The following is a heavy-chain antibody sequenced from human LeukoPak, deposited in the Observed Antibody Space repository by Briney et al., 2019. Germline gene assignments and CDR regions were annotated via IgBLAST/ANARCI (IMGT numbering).Heavy chain of an antibody. Sequence: SETLSLTCTVSGGSISSYYWSWIRQPAGKGLEWIGRIYTSGSTNYNPSLKSRVTMSVDTSKNQSSLKLSSVTAADTAVYYCARDLTYYDFWSGFNNWFDPWGQGTLVTVSS. J-gene: IGHJ5*02. CDR1: GGSISSYY. CDR3: ARDLTYYDFWSGFNNWFDP. CDR2: IYTSGST. V-gene: IGHV4-4*07. D-gene: IGHD3-3*01.